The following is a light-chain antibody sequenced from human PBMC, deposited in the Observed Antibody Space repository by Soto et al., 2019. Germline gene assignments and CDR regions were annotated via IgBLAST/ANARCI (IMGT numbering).Light chain of an antibody. V-gene: IGKV1-5*03. J-gene: IGKJ1*01. Sequence: DIQMTQSPSTLSASVGDRVTITCRASHSISSWLAWYQQKPGKAPKLLIYKASSLESGVPSRFSGSGSGTEFTLTISSLQPDDFATYYCQQYNNYPPWTFGQGTKVDIK. CDR1: HSISSW. CDR2: KAS. CDR3: QQYNNYPPWT.